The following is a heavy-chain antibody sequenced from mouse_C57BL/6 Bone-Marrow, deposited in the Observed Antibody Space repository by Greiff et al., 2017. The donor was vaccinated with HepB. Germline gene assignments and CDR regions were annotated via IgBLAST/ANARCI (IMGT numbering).Heavy chain of an antibody. D-gene: IGHD1-1*01. CDR3: ARVPSPGYYGSSYFDY. CDR1: GYTFTSYW. J-gene: IGHJ2*01. CDR2: IDPSDSYT. V-gene: IGHV1-59*01. Sequence: QVQLQQPGAELVRPGTSVKLSCKASGYTFTSYWMHWVKQRPGQGLEWIGVIDPSDSYTNYNQKFKGKATLTVDTSSSTAYMQLSSLTSEDSAVYYCARVPSPGYYGSSYFDYWGQGTTLTVSS.